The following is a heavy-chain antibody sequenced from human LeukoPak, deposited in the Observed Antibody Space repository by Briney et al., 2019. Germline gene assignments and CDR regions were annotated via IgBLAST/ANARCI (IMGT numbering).Heavy chain of an antibody. J-gene: IGHJ4*02. Sequence: SETLSLTCTVSGGSISSSSYYWGWIRQPPGKGLEWIGSIYYSGSTYYNPSLKSRVTISVDTSKNQFSLKLSSVTAADTAVYYCASLDFRSGYYFFPFDYWGQGTLVTVSS. CDR3: ASLDFRSGYYFFPFDY. CDR1: GGSISSSSYY. CDR2: IYYSGST. D-gene: IGHD3-3*01. V-gene: IGHV4-39*01.